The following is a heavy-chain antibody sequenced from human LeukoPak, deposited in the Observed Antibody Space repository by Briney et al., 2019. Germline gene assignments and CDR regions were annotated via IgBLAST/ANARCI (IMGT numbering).Heavy chain of an antibody. Sequence: GGSLRLSCAASGFTFSSYWMSWVLQAPGKGLEGVASIKRDGSVKKYVDSVQGRFTVSRDNTKNSLYLQMNSLSADDTAVYYCARLSGDITVFDLWGQGTLVTVSS. D-gene: IGHD1-20*01. J-gene: IGHJ4*02. CDR2: IKRDGSVK. CDR1: GFTFSSYW. CDR3: ARLSGDITVFDL. V-gene: IGHV3-7*03.